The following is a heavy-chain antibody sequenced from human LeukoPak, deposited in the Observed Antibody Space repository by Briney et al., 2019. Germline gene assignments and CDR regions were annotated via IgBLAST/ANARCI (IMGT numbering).Heavy chain of an antibody. CDR3: VSPRGFSYGYFDY. D-gene: IGHD5-18*01. CDR1: GGSISSSSAY. Sequence: SETLSLTCTVSGGSISSSSAYWGWIRQPPGKGLEWIGSIYYSKNTYYNPSLKSRVTISADTSKNQFSLTLGSVSATDMAVYYCVSPRGFSYGYFDYWGQGTLVTVSS. V-gene: IGHV4-39*01. CDR2: IYYSKNT. J-gene: IGHJ4*02.